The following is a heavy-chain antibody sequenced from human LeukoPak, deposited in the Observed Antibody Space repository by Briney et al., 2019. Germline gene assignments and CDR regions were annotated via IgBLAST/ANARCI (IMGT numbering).Heavy chain of an antibody. Sequence: GGSLRLSCAASGFTVSSNYMSWVRQAPGKGLEWVSVIYSGGSTYYADSVKGRFTISRDNAKNSLYLQMNSLRAEDTAVYYCARGARDLGYSSGWYFFRYYYYYMDVWGKGTTVTVSS. CDR3: ARGARDLGYSSGWYFFRYYYYYMDV. V-gene: IGHV3-66*01. D-gene: IGHD6-19*01. CDR1: GFTVSSNY. J-gene: IGHJ6*03. CDR2: IYSGGST.